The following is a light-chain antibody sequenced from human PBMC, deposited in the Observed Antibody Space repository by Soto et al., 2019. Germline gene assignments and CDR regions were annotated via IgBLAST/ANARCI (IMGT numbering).Light chain of an antibody. CDR2: GGS. Sequence: EIVLTQSPDTLSLSPGERATLSCRASRSFSSSYLAWYQQKPGQAPRLLIYGGSSRAIGIPDRFIGSGSGTDFTLTISRLEPEDFAVYYCQQYGGSSTWTFGQGTKVESK. V-gene: IGKV3-20*01. CDR3: QQYGGSSTWT. CDR1: RSFSSSY. J-gene: IGKJ1*01.